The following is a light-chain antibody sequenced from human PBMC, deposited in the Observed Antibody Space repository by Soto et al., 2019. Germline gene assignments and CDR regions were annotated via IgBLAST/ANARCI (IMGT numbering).Light chain of an antibody. Sequence: QSALTQPRSVSGSPGQSVTISCTGTSSDVGDYNYVSWYQQHPGKAPKLLIYAVNMRPTGVPDRFSGSKSGNTASLTISGLQAEDEADYSCCSYAGSYTWVFGGGTKVTVL. CDR3: CSYAGSYTWV. J-gene: IGLJ3*02. V-gene: IGLV2-11*01. CDR2: AVN. CDR1: SSDVGDYNY.